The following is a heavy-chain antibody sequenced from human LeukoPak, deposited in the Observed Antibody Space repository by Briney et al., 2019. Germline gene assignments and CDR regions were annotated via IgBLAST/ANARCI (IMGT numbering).Heavy chain of an antibody. CDR3: AKDHSTHYYGSETYGPRGYSDY. D-gene: IGHD3-10*01. Sequence: GRSLRLSCAASGFTFSSYGMHWVRQAPGKGLEWVALIWDDGSNNYYADSVKGRFTISRDNSKNTLYLQMNSLRAEDTSVYYCAKDHSTHYYGSETYGPRGYSDYWGQGTLVTVSS. CDR2: IWDDGSNN. CDR1: GFTFSSYG. V-gene: IGHV3-33*06. J-gene: IGHJ4*02.